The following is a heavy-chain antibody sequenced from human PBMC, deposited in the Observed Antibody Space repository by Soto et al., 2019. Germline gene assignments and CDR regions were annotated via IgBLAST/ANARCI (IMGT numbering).Heavy chain of an antibody. D-gene: IGHD2-2*01. CDR1: GGSISSYY. CDR2: IYTSGST. V-gene: IGHV4-4*07. CDR3: ARQYCSSTSCQNQLDY. Sequence: PSETLSLTCTVSGGSISSYYWSWIRQPAGKGLEWIGRIYTSGSTNYNPSLKSRVTMSVDTSKNQFSLKLSSVTAADTAVYYCARQYCSSTSCQNQLDYWGQGTLVTVSS. J-gene: IGHJ4*02.